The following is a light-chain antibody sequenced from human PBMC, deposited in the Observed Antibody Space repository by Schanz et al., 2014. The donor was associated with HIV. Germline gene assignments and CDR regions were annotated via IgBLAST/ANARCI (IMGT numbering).Light chain of an antibody. CDR2: EVS. CDR1: SSDVGAYNY. V-gene: IGLV2-8*01. Sequence: QSALTQPPSASGSPGQSVTISCTGTSSDVGAYNYVSWYQQHPGKAPKLMIYEVSKRPSGVPDRFSGSKSGSTASLTISGLQAEDEADYYCCSYAGSSDVVFGGGTKLTVL. J-gene: IGLJ2*01. CDR3: CSYAGSSDVV.